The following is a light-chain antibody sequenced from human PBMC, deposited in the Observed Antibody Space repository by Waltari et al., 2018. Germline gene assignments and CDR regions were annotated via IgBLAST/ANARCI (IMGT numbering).Light chain of an antibody. Sequence: EIVLTQSPGTLSLSPGERATLSCRASRTVDSTYFAWYQHKPGQSPRLLMSNTSARATGIPDRVRGSGSGTDFTLTIDDLEPGDSAVYVCQQVGGSPRYTVGRGTKLEI. J-gene: IGKJ2*01. V-gene: IGKV3-20*01. CDR2: NTS. CDR1: RTVDSTY. CDR3: QQVGGSPRYT.